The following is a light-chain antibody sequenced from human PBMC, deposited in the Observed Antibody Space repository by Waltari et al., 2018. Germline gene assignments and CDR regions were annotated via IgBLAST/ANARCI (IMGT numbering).Light chain of an antibody. J-gene: IGLJ1*01. CDR3: SSYAGSNNYV. Sequence: QSALTQPPSASGSPGPSVTISCTGTSSAAGGYNYVSWYQQHPGKAPKLMISEVSKRPSGVPDRFSGSKSGNTASLTVSGLQAEDESDYYCSSYAGSNNYVFGTGTKVTVL. V-gene: IGLV2-8*01. CDR1: SSAAGGYNY. CDR2: EVS.